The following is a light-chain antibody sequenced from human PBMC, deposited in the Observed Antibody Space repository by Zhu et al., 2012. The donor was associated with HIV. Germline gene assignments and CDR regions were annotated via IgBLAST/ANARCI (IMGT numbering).Light chain of an antibody. CDR3: QQYNSYPYT. V-gene: IGKV1-5*03. CDR1: QSISSW. Sequence: DIQLTQSPSSLSASVGDRVTITCRASQSISSWLAWYQQKPGKAPKLLIYKASSLESGVPSRFSGSGSGTEFTLTISSLQPDDFATYYCQQYNSYPYTFGQGTKLEIK. CDR2: KAS. J-gene: IGKJ2*01.